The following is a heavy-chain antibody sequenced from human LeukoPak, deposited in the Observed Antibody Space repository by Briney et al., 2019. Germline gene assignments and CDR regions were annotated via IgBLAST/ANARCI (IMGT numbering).Heavy chain of an antibody. CDR1: GYTFTGYY. D-gene: IGHD3-22*01. Sequence: EASVKVSCKASGYTFTGYYMHWVRQDPGQGLEWMGWINPNSGGTNYAQKFQGRVTMTRDTSISTAYMELSRLRSDDTAVYYCARGGRVTMITNWFDPWGQGTLVTVSS. J-gene: IGHJ5*02. V-gene: IGHV1-2*02. CDR3: ARGGRVTMITNWFDP. CDR2: INPNSGGT.